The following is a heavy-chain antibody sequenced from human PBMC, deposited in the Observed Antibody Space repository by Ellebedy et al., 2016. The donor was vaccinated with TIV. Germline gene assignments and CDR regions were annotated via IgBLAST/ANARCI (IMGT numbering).Heavy chain of an antibody. D-gene: IGHD3-16*01. CDR3: AKASPSGLGVIDY. CDR2: ISWNSGSI. J-gene: IGHJ4*02. V-gene: IGHV3-9*01. Sequence: GGSLRLSCAASGFTFDDYAMHWVRQAPGKGLEWVSGISWNSGSIGYADSVKGRFTISRDISTNTLYLQMSSLGAEDTALYFCAKASPSGLGVIDYWGQGILVTVSS. CDR1: GFTFDDYA.